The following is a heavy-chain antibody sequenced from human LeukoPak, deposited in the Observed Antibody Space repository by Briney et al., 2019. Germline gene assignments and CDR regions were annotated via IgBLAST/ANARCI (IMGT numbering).Heavy chain of an antibody. D-gene: IGHD4-17*01. CDR2: SRNEANDYTT. Sequence: PGGSLRLSCAASGFTFSDHHMDWVRQAPGKGLEWVGRSRNEANDYTTEYPASVNGRFTISRDDSKSSLYLRMNSLKIEDTAVYYCTRGGARTTVMYGMDVWGRGTTVIVSS. CDR3: TRGGARTTVMYGMDV. V-gene: IGHV3-72*01. CDR1: GFTFSDHH. J-gene: IGHJ6*02.